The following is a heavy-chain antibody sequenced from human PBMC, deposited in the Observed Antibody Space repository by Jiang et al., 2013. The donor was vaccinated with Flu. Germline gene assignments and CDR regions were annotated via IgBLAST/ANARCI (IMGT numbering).Heavy chain of an antibody. CDR1: YW. CDR3: ARQPTGTQRPNDY. V-gene: IGHV5-10-1*01. Sequence: YWISWVRQMPGKGLEWMGRIDPSDSYTNYSPSFQGHVTISADKSISTAYLQWSSLKASDTAMYYCARQPTGTQRPNDYWGQGTLVTVSS. CDR2: IDPSDSYT. J-gene: IGHJ4*02. D-gene: IGHD1-1*01.